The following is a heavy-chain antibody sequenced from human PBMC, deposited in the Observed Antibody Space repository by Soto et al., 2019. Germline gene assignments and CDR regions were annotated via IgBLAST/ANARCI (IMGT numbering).Heavy chain of an antibody. CDR1: GDFISSHY. D-gene: IGHD6-13*01. J-gene: IGHJ2*01. CDR2: VYYDGKT. Sequence: QVQLQESGPGLVKPSETLSLTCTVSGDFISSHYWSWIRQPPGKGLEWIGYVYYDGKTDSSPSLKSRATLSVDTSEHPISLSLTSVTAADTAVYYCARPTGIAPAVWYFDPWGRGTLVTVSS. V-gene: IGHV4-59*08. CDR3: ARPTGIAPAVWYFDP.